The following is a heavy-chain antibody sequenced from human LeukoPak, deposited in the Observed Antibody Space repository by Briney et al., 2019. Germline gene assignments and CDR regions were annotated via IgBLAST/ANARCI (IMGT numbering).Heavy chain of an antibody. J-gene: IGHJ6*02. D-gene: IGHD2-2*02. CDR3: ARLCSSTSCYTRVYGMDV. CDR2: IYYSGST. V-gene: IGHV4-59*08. CDR1: GGSISSYY. Sequence: SETLSLTCTVSGGSISSYYWSWIRQPPGKGLEWIGYIYYSGSTNYNPSLKSRVTISVDTSKNQFSLKLSSVTAADTAVYYCARLCSSTSCYTRVYGMDVWGQGTTVTVSS.